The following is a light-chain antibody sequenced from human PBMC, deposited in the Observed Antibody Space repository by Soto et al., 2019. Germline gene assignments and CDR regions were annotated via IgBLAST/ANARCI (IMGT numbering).Light chain of an antibody. CDR1: QSVSNNY. V-gene: IGKV3-11*01. J-gene: IGKJ5*01. Sequence: EIGIKHSPSTVSLSPGERATLSCRASQSVSNNYLAWYQQKPGQAPRLLIYGASNRATGIPARFSGSGSGTDFTLTISSLEPEDFAVYYCQQRSNLLITFGQVTRLAI. CDR3: QQRSNLLIT. CDR2: GAS.